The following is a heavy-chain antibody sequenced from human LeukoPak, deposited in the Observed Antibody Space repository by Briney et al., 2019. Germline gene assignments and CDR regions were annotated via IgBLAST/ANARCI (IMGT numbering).Heavy chain of an antibody. J-gene: IGHJ4*02. CDR3: ATRGFYGSGSYYRIFDY. CDR1: GYTLTELS. D-gene: IGHD3-10*01. V-gene: IGHV1-24*01. CDR2: FDPEDGET. Sequence: ASVKVSCKVSGYTLTELSMHWVRQAPGKGLEWMGGFDPEDGETIYAQKFQGRVTMTEDTSTDTAYMELSSLRSEDTAVYYCATRGFYGSGSYYRIFDYWGQGTLVTVSS.